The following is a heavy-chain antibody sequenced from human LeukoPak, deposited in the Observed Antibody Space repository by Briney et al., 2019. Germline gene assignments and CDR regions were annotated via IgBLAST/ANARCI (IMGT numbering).Heavy chain of an antibody. CDR3: ARDSPYPDYYGSGRPNFLDY. CDR1: GYTFTSYG. CDR2: ISAYNGNT. D-gene: IGHD3-10*01. Sequence: GASVKVSCKASGYTFTSYGISWVRQAPGQGLEWMGWISAYNGNTNYAQKLQGRVTMTTDTSTSTAYMELRSLRSDDTAVYYCARDSPYPDYYGSGRPNFLDYWGQGTLVTVSS. J-gene: IGHJ4*02. V-gene: IGHV1-18*01.